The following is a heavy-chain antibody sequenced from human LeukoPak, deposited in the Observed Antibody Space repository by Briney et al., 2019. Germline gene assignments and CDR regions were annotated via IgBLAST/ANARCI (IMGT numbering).Heavy chain of an antibody. J-gene: IGHJ4*02. CDR2: IYYSGTT. D-gene: IGHD6-13*01. CDR1: GGSISSYY. CDR3: ARASPSSSSWYLGPPQTGFDY. V-gene: IGHV4-59*12. Sequence: PSETLSLTCTVSGGSISSYYWSWIRQPPGKGLEWIGYIYYSGTTNYNPSLKSRVTISVDTSKNQFSLKLSSVTAADTAVYYCARASPSSSSWYLGPPQTGFDYWGQGTLVTVSS.